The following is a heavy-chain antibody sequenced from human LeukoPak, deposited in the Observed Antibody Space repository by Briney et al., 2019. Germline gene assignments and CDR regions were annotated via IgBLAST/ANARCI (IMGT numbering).Heavy chain of an antibody. D-gene: IGHD6-19*01. V-gene: IGHV3-21*01. CDR1: GFTFSNYA. J-gene: IGHJ4*02. CDR2: ISSSSSYI. Sequence: GGSLRLSCAASGFTFSNYAMHWVRQAPGKGLEWVSSISSSSSYIYYADSVKGRFTISRDNAKNSLFLQMNSLRAEDTAVYYCASMLLGGSGWYNYWGQGTLVTVSS. CDR3: ASMLLGGSGWYNY.